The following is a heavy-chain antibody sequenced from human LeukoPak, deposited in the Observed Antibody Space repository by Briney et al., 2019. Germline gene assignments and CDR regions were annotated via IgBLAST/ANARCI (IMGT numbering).Heavy chain of an antibody. J-gene: IGHJ4*02. D-gene: IGHD6-6*01. Sequence: GGSLRLSCAASGFTFSTYGMHWVRQAPGKGLEWVAVIWYGGSNTYYADSVKGRFTISRDNSKNTLYLQMNSLRAEDTAVYYCAKEWYSSSSEIFDYWGQGTLVTVSS. V-gene: IGHV3-33*06. CDR1: GFTFSTYG. CDR2: IWYGGSNT. CDR3: AKEWYSSSSEIFDY.